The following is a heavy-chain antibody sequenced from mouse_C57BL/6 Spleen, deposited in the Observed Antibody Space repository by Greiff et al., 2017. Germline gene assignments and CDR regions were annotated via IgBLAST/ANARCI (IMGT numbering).Heavy chain of an antibody. CDR1: GYTFTSYW. Sequence: VQLQQPGAELVRPGTSVKLSCKASGYTFTSYWMHWVKQRPGQGLEWIGVIDPSDSYTNYNQKFKGKATLTVDTSSSTAYMQLSSLTSEDSAVYYCARDGTFDYWGQGTTLTVSS. D-gene: IGHD4-1*01. V-gene: IGHV1-59*01. J-gene: IGHJ2*01. CDR3: ARDGTFDY. CDR2: IDPSDSYT.